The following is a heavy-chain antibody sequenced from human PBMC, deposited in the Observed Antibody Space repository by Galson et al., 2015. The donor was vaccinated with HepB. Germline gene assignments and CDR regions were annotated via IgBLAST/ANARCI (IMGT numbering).Heavy chain of an antibody. CDR3: ARGDYYGSGRNAFDI. J-gene: IGHJ3*02. V-gene: IGHV2-70*11. CDR1: GFSLSTSGMC. D-gene: IGHD3-10*01. Sequence: PALVKPTQTLTLTCTFSGFSLSTSGMCVSWIRQPPGKALEWLARIDWDDDKYYSTSLKTRLTISKDTSKNQVVLTMTNMDPVDTATYYCARGDYYGSGRNAFDIWGQGTMVTVSS. CDR2: IDWDDDK.